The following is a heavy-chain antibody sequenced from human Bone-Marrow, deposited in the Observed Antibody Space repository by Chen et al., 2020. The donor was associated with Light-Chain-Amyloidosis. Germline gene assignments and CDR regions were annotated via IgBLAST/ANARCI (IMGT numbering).Heavy chain of an antibody. CDR1: GYTFPNYW. D-gene: IGHD5-12*01. Sequence: EVQLEQSGPEVKQPGESLTISCKGSGYTFPNYWIGWVRQMPGKGLEWMGVIYPDDSDARYSPSFEGQVTISADKSITTAYLQWRSLKASDTAMYYCARRRDGYNLDYWGQGTLVTVSS. CDR2: IYPDDSDA. J-gene: IGHJ4*02. CDR3: ARRRDGYNLDY. V-gene: IGHV5-51*01.